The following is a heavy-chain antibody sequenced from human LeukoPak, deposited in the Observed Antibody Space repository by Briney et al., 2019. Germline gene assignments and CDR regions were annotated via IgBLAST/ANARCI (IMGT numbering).Heavy chain of an antibody. D-gene: IGHD2-15*01. CDR2: ISADGIGK. Sequence: PGRSLRLSCAPSRNDHMHWVRQAPGKGLEWVAGISADGIGKYYADSVKGRFTISRDNAKNSLYLQMNSLRAEDTAVYYCARDHDRYCSGGSCSEFDYWGQGTLVTVSS. V-gene: IGHV3-30*04. CDR1: RNDH. CDR3: ARDHDRYCSGGSCSEFDY. J-gene: IGHJ4*02.